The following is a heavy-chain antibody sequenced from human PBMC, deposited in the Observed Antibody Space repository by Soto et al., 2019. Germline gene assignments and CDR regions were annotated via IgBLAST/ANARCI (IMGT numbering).Heavy chain of an antibody. CDR1: GFTFSSYS. CDR2: ISSSSSYI. Sequence: EVQLVESGGGLVKPGGSLRLSCAASGFTFSSYSMNWVRQAPGKGLEWVSSISSSSSYIYYADSVKGRFTISRDNAKNSLYLQMNSLRAEDTAVYYCARDPPYYDILTGYYSPNFDYWGQGTLVTVSS. CDR3: ARDPPYYDILTGYYSPNFDY. J-gene: IGHJ4*02. D-gene: IGHD3-9*01. V-gene: IGHV3-21*01.